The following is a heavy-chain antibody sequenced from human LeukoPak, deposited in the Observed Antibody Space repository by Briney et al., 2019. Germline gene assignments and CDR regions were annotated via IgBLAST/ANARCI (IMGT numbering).Heavy chain of an antibody. CDR1: GGSISSYY. V-gene: IGHV4-59*01. Sequence: PSETLSLTCTVSGGSISSYYWSWIRQPPGKGLEWIGYIYYSGSTNYNPSLKSRVTISVDTSKNQFSLKLSSVTAADTAVYYCARDNGSSLIWFDPWGRGTLVTVSS. CDR3: ARDNGSSLIWFDP. D-gene: IGHD3-22*01. J-gene: IGHJ5*02. CDR2: IYYSGST.